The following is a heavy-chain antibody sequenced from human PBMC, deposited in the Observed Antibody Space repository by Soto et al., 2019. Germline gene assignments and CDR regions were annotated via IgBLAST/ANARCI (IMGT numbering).Heavy chain of an antibody. D-gene: IGHD1-26*01. CDR2: INAGTGNT. V-gene: IGHV1-3*01. CDR1: GYTFSNNA. CDR3: ARGASGRNPVWDH. J-gene: IGHJ4*02. Sequence: QVQLVQSGAEVKKPGSSVKVSCKSSGYTFSNNAIHWVRQAPGQRPEWMGWINAGTGNTRYSQRFQDRVTITRNASARTAYLELSSLTSEDTAVYYCARGASGRNPVWDHSGQGTIVPVSA.